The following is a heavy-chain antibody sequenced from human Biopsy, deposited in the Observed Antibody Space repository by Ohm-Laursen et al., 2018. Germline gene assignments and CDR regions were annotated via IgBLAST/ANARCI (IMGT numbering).Heavy chain of an antibody. Sequence: ASVKVSCKGSGYAVNDYFLHWLRQAPGQGPEWMGWISPNSGGTNYAQKFQGRVTMTTDTSTSTVYLELRRLISDDTAVYYCARDVMNRIAGLVARSDVFDVWGQGTLVTVSS. CDR1: GYAVNDYF. V-gene: IGHV1-2*02. CDR2: ISPNSGGT. D-gene: IGHD3-16*01. CDR3: ARDVMNRIAGLVARSDVFDV. J-gene: IGHJ3*01.